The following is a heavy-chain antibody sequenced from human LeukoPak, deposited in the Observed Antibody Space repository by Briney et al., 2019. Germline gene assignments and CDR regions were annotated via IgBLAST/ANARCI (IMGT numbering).Heavy chain of an antibody. CDR3: VRGAHDMGNC. V-gene: IGHV6-1*01. D-gene: IGHD4-23*01. CDR1: GDSVSSNSGA. Sequence: SQTLSLTCAISGDSVSSNSGAWNWIRQSPSRGLEWLGRTYYRSKWYSDYAISVKSRITINPDTSKNQFSLQLNSVTPEDTAVYYSVRGAHDMGNCWGQGTLVTVSS. CDR2: TYYRSKWYS. J-gene: IGHJ4*02.